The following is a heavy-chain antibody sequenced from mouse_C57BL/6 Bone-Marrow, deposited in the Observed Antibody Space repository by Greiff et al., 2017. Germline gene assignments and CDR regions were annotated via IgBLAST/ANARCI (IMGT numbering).Heavy chain of an antibody. CDR3: ARRGDGRDWYFDV. CDR2: ISSGGSYT. Sequence: EVQGVESGGDLVKPGGSLKLSCAASGFTFSSYGMSWVRQTPDKRLEWVATISSGGSYTYYPDSVKGRFTISRDDAKNTLYLQMSSLKSEDTAMYYCARRGDGRDWYFDVWVTGTTVTVSA. CDR1: GFTFSSYG. J-gene: IGHJ1*03. V-gene: IGHV5-6*01.